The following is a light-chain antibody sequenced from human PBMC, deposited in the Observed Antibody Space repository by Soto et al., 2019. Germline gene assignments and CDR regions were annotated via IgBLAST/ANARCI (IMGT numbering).Light chain of an antibody. Sequence: QSVLTQPPSASGTPGQRVTISCSGSSSNIGSNTANWYQQLPGTAPKLLISSNNQRPSGVPDRFSGSKSRTSASLAISGLQSDDDSDYYCPSCYVSLNAVVFGGGTKLTVL. V-gene: IGLV1-44*01. CDR2: SNN. J-gene: IGLJ2*01. CDR3: PSCYVSLNAVV. CDR1: SSNIGSNT.